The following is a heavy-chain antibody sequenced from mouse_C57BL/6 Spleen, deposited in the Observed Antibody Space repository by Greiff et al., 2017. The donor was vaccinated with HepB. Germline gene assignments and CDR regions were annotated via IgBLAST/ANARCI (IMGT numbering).Heavy chain of an antibody. CDR3: ARSSIYDGYYDAMDY. CDR2: ISDGGSYT. V-gene: IGHV5-4*03. Sequence: EVKLEESGGGLVKPGGSLKLSCAASGFTFSSYAMSWVRQTPEKRLEWVATISDGGSYTYYPDNVKGRFTISRDNAKNNLYLQMSHLKSEDTAMYYCARSSIYDGYYDAMDYWGQGTSVTVSS. CDR1: GFTFSSYA. D-gene: IGHD2-3*01. J-gene: IGHJ4*01.